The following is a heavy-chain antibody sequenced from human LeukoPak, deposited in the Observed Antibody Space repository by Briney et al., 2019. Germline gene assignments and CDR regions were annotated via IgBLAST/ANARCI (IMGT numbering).Heavy chain of an antibody. CDR2: IDPSDSYT. CDR1: GYSFSSYW. CDR3: ASGSPYTYGGY. Sequence: GESLKISCKTSGYSFSSYWIGWVRQMPGKGLEWMGRIDPSDSYTNYSPSFQGHVTLSADKSINTAYLQWGSLKASDSAMYYCASGSPYTYGGYWGQGTLVTVSS. J-gene: IGHJ1*01. V-gene: IGHV5-10-1*01. D-gene: IGHD5-18*01.